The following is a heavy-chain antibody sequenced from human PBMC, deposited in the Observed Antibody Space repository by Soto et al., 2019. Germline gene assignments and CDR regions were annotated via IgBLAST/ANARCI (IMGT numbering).Heavy chain of an antibody. CDR1: GYTFTRYD. D-gene: IGHD3-3*01. V-gene: IGHV1-8*01. CDR3: ARGPRRTSYYDFCIVYYTGISRDYFDF. J-gene: IGHJ4*02. Sequence: ASVKVSCKASGYTFTRYDINWVRQATGQGHEWMGWMNPNSGNTGYAQKFQGRVTMTRNTSISTAYMELSSLRSEDTAVYYCARGPRRTSYYDFCIVYYTGISRDYFDFCGQ. CDR2: MNPNSGNT.